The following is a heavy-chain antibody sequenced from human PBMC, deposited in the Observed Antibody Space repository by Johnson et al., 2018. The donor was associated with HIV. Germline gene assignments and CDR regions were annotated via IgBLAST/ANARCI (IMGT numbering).Heavy chain of an antibody. V-gene: IGHV3-30*14. CDR1: GFTFSSYA. J-gene: IGHJ3*02. CDR2: ISYDGSNK. CDR3: ARGGYGDYGGGDAFDI. Sequence: QVQLVESGGGVVQPGRSLRLSCAASGFTFSSYAMHWVRQAPGKGLEWVAVISYDGSNKYYADSVKGRFTISRENAKNSLYLQMNSLRAGDTAVYYCARGGYGDYGGGDAFDIWGQGTMVTVSS. D-gene: IGHD4-17*01.